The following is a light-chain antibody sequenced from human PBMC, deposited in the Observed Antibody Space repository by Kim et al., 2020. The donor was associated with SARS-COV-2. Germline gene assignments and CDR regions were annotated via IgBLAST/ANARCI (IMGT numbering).Light chain of an antibody. J-gene: IGLJ2*01. V-gene: IGLV1-44*01. Sequence: GQRVNIACSGSSSNSGSKGVNWYQQLPGAAPKLLIYTNTQRPSGVPDRFSGSKSGTSASLAISGLQSEDEADYYCAAWDDSLNGVVFGGGTKLTVL. CDR2: TNT. CDR1: SSNSGSKG. CDR3: AAWDDSLNGVV.